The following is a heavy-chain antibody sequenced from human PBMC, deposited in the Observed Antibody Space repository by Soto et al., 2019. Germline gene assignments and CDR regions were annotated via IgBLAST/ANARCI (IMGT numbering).Heavy chain of an antibody. V-gene: IGHV1-69*13. CDR2: IIPIFGTA. J-gene: IGHJ6*02. CDR1: GGTFSSYA. D-gene: IGHD2-15*01. CDR3: ARGGEWDIPRGMDV. Sequence: SVKVSCKASGGTFSSYAISWVRQAPGQGLEWMGGIIPIFGTANYAQKFQGRVTITADESTSTAYMELSSLRSEDTAVYYCARGGEWDIPRGMDVWGQGTTVTVSS.